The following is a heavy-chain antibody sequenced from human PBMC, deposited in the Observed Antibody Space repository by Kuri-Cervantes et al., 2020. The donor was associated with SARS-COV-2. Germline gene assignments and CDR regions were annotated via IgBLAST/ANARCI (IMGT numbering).Heavy chain of an antibody. V-gene: IGHV1-46*01. CDR1: GYTFTSYY. D-gene: IGHD1-14*01. J-gene: IGHJ6*02. CDR2: INPSGGST. Sequence: ASVTVSCKASGYTFTSYYMHWVRQAPGQGLEWMGIINPSGGSTSYAQKFQGRVTMTRDTSTSTVYMELSSLRSEDTAVYYCAREGRNIDYYYGMDVWGQGTTVTVSS. CDR3: AREGRNIDYYYGMDV.